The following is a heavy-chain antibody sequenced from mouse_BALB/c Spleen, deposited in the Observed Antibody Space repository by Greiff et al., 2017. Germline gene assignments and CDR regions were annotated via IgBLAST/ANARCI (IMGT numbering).Heavy chain of an antibody. CDR2: IYPYNGGT. CDR1: GYTFTDYN. J-gene: IGHJ2*01. Sequence: EVQLVESGPELVKPGASVKISCKASGYTFTDYNMHWVKQSHGKSLEWIGYIYPYNGGTGYNQKFKSKATLTVDNSSSTAYMELRSLTSEDSAVYYCARWGYYGRFDYWGQGTTLTVSS. V-gene: IGHV1S29*02. CDR3: ARWGYYGRFDY. D-gene: IGHD1-2*01.